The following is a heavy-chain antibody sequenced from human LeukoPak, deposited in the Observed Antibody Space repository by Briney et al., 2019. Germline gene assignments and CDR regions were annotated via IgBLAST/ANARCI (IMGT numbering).Heavy chain of an antibody. J-gene: IGHJ4*02. CDR3: TRGIRQIRVYFDY. D-gene: IGHD4-17*01. V-gene: IGHV3-49*04. CDR1: GFTFDDSP. Sequence: GGSLRLACTAAGFTFDDSPMRWVRQAPGKWLEWVSFIGSKAYGGTKAYAASEKGRLTISISDSKSIAYLQMNSLKTEDTAVYYCTRGIRQIRVYFDYWGQGTLVTVSS. CDR2: IGSKAYGGTK.